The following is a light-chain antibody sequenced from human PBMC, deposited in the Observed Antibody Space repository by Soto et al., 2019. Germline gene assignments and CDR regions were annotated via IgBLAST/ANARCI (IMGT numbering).Light chain of an antibody. CDR2: GVS. V-gene: IGLV2-14*01. CDR3: SSYTSSNTLAGYV. J-gene: IGLJ1*01. CDR1: SSDVGGYNY. Sequence: QSALTQPASVSGSPGQSITISCTGTSSDVGGYNYVSWYQQHPGKAPKLMIYGVSNRPSGVSNRFSGSKSGNTASLTISGLQAEDEADYYCSSYTSSNTLAGYVFGTGTKLTVL.